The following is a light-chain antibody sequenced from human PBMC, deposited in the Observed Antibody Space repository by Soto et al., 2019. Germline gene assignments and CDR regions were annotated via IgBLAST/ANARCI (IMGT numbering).Light chain of an antibody. J-gene: IGKJ5*01. Sequence: EIMMTQSPATLSVSPGEIATLSCRASQSVRNNLAWYQQKPGQAPRLLIYYSSTRATGIPARFSGSGSGTEFTLTISSLQSEDFSLYYCQQYNNWPPITFGQGTRLEIK. CDR3: QQYNNWPPIT. V-gene: IGKV3-15*01. CDR2: YSS. CDR1: QSVRNN.